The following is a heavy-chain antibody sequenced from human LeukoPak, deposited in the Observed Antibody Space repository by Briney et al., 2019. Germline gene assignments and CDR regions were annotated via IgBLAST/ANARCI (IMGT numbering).Heavy chain of an antibody. D-gene: IGHD3-3*01. CDR3: ARGFLEWSFDY. V-gene: IGHV3-20*04. CDR1: GFTFSSYW. CDR2: INWTGGTT. Sequence: GGSLRLSCAASGFTFSSYWMHWVRQAPGKGLVWVSGINWTGGTTGYADSVKGRFTISRDNAKNSLYLQMNSLRAEDTALYYCARGFLEWSFDYWGQGTLVTVSS. J-gene: IGHJ4*02.